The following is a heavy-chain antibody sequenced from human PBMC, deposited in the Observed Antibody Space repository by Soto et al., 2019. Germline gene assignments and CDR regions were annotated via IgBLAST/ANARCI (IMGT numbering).Heavy chain of an antibody. Sequence: GGSLRLSCAASGFTFSSYEMNWVRQAPGEGLEWVSYISSSGSTIYYADSVKGRFTISRDNAKNSLYLQMNSLRAEDTAVYYCAKVFYYYDSSGYYYFDYWGQGTLVTVSS. CDR2: ISSSGSTI. D-gene: IGHD3-22*01. V-gene: IGHV3-48*03. CDR1: GFTFSSYE. J-gene: IGHJ4*02. CDR3: AKVFYYYDSSGYYYFDY.